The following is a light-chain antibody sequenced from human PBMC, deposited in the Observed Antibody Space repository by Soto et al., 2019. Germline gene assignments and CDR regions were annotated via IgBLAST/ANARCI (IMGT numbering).Light chain of an antibody. CDR1: SSDVGGYKY. Sequence: SALTQPASVSGSPGQSITISCTGTSSDVGGYKYVSWYQQHPGKAPKLMIYEVTNRPSGVSNRFSGSKSGNTASLTVSGLQAEDEADYYCSSFSSRSTLYVFGSGTKLTVL. V-gene: IGLV2-14*01. CDR3: SSFSSRSTLYV. CDR2: EVT. J-gene: IGLJ1*01.